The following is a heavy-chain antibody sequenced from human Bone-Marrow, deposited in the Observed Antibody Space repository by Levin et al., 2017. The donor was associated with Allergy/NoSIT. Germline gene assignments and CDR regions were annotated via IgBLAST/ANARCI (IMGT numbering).Heavy chain of an antibody. V-gene: IGHV1-24*01. CDR2: YDAEDGET. D-gene: IGHD1-26*01. J-gene: IGHJ3*02. CDR3: ATDHFVGGFDI. CDR1: GYTLTELS. Sequence: GESLKISCKVSGYTLTELSMHWVRQAPGKGLEWMGGYDAEDGETVYAQKFQGRLTMTEDTSTDTAYMELSSLRSEDKAMYYCATDHFVGGFDIWGQGTLVSVSS.